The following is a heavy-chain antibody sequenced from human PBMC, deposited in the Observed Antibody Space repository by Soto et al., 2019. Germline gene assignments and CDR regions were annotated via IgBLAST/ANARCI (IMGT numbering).Heavy chain of an antibody. CDR2: FYSSGSI. V-gene: IGHV4-31*03. J-gene: IGHJ5*02. Sequence: SETLSLTCFVSGYSITAGGYYWSWIRHHPGKGLEWIGSFYSSGSIIYNPSLRSRVPISGDTSSNQFSMSLTSVTAADTARYYCARMYSSGSGWFHPWGQGTLVTVS. D-gene: IGHD6-19*01. CDR3: ARMYSSGSGWFHP. CDR1: GYSITAGGYY.